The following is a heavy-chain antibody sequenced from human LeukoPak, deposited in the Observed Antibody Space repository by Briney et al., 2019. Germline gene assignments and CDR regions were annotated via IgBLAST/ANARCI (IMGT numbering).Heavy chain of an antibody. CDR2: IYPGDSDT. Sequence: GESLKISRKGSGYSFTSYWIGWVRQMPGKGLEWMGIIYPGDSDTRYSPSFQGEVTISADKSISTAYLQWSSLKASDTAMYYCARQKYSSSWYVWFDPWGQGTLVTVSS. CDR3: ARQKYSSSWYVWFDP. J-gene: IGHJ5*02. CDR1: GYSFTSYW. D-gene: IGHD6-13*01. V-gene: IGHV5-51*01.